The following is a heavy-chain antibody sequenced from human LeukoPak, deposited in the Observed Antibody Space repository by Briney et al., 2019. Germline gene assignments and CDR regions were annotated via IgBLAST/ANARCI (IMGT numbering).Heavy chain of an antibody. CDR3: AKDLCSSTSCYYYGMDV. V-gene: IGHV3-23*01. J-gene: IGHJ6*02. CDR2: IVGSGDYT. Sequence: PGGSLRLSCAASGFSFNDFVMSWVRQAPGKGLEWVSTIVGSGDYTYNADSVKGRFTISRDNSKNTLYLQMNSLRAEDTAVYYCAKDLCSSTSCYYYGMDVWGQGTTVTVSS. D-gene: IGHD2-2*01. CDR1: GFSFNDFV.